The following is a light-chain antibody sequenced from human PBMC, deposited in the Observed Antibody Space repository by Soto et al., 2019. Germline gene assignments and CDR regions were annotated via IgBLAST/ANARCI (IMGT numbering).Light chain of an antibody. CDR1: QSVSSY. J-gene: IGKJ2*01. V-gene: IGKV3-11*01. CDR3: QQRSNWPPVYT. Sequence: EIVLTQSPATLSLPPGERATLSCRASQSVSSYLAWYQQKPGQAPRLLIYDASNRATGIPARFSGSGSGTDFTLTISSLEPEDFAVYYCQQRSNWPPVYTFGQGTK. CDR2: DAS.